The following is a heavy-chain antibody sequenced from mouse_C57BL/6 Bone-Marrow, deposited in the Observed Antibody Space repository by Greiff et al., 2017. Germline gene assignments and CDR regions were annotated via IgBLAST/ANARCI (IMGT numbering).Heavy chain of an antibody. CDR2: FYPGSGSI. CDR1: GYIFTEYT. D-gene: IGHD2-4*01. J-gene: IGHJ2*01. CDR3: ARHERYYDYEGYFDY. V-gene: IGHV1-62-2*01. Sequence: QVQLQQSGAELVKPGASVKLSCKASGYIFTEYTIHWVKQRSGQGLEWIGWFYPGSGSIKYNERFKDKATLTADKSSNTVYMELSGLTSEDSAVYFCARHERYYDYEGYFDYWGQGTTLTVSS.